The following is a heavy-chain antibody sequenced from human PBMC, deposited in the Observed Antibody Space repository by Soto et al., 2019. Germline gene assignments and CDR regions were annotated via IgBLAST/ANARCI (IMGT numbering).Heavy chain of an antibody. J-gene: IGHJ4*02. D-gene: IGHD2-2*01. Sequence: EVQLLESGGGLVQPGGSLRLSCAASGFIFSSYAMSWVRQAPGKGLEWVSTISGSGAATYDVDSVRGRFTASRDNSKNTLYLQMNSLRAEDTAVYYCAKGSGSTSTLFDYWGQGSLVTVSS. CDR2: ISGSGAAT. CDR1: GFIFSSYA. CDR3: AKGSGSTSTLFDY. V-gene: IGHV3-23*01.